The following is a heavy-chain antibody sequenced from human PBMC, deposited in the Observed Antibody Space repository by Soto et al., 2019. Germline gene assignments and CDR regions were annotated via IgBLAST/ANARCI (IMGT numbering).Heavy chain of an antibody. CDR3: VKLVVHITNDAFDI. J-gene: IGHJ3*02. Sequence: QVQLVESGGGVVQPGRSLRLSCAASGFTFSSYGMHWVRQAPGKGLEWVAVISYDGSNKYYADSVKGRFTISRDNSKNTLYLQMNSLRAEDTAVYYCVKLVVHITNDAFDIWGQGTMVTVSS. D-gene: IGHD3-22*01. CDR1: GFTFSSYG. CDR2: ISYDGSNK. V-gene: IGHV3-30*18.